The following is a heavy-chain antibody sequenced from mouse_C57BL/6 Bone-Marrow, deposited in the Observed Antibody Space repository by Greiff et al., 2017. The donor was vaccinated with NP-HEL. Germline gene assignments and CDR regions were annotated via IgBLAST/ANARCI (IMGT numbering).Heavy chain of an antibody. CDR2: ISSGGSYT. D-gene: IGHD2-4*01. J-gene: IGHJ3*01. CDR3: ASPYDYDVAWFAY. CDR1: GFTFSSYG. V-gene: IGHV5-6*01. Sequence: EVKLVESGGDLVKPGGSLKLSCAASGFTFSSYGISWVRQTPDKRLEWVATISSGGSYTYYPDSVKGRFTIARDNDKNTLYLQMSSLKSEDTAMYYCASPYDYDVAWFAYWGQGTLVTVSA.